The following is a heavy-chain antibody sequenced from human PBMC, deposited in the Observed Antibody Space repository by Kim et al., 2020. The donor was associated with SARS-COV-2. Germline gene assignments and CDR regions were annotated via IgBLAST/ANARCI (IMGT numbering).Heavy chain of an antibody. D-gene: IGHD3-3*01. J-gene: IGHJ4*02. Sequence: QDGSEKYYVDSVKVRFTICRDNAKNSLYLQMNSLRAEDTAVYYCARDLEYWGQGTLVTVSS. CDR3: ARDLEY. V-gene: IGHV3-7*01. CDR2: QDGSEK.